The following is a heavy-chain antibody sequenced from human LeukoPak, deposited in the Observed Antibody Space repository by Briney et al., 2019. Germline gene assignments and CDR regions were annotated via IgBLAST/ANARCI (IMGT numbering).Heavy chain of an antibody. CDR3: ARGKKWELPPYYYYGMDV. Sequence: SETLSLTCTVSGDSISGFYWSWIRQPPGKGLEWIGYIYYSGSTNYNPSLKSRVTISVDTSKNQFSLKLSSVTAADTAVYYCARGKKWELPPYYYYGMDVWGQGTTVTVSS. J-gene: IGHJ6*02. CDR1: GDSISGFY. D-gene: IGHD1-26*01. V-gene: IGHV4-59*12. CDR2: IYYSGST.